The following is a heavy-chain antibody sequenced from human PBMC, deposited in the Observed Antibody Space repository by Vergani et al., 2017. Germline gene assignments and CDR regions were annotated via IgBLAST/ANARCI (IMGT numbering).Heavy chain of an antibody. CDR3: ATDPYSSSWYGIENWFDA. CDR1: GYTLTELS. Sequence: QVQLVQSGAEVKKPGASVKVSCKVSGYTLTELSMHWVRQAPGKGLEWMGGFDPEDGETIYAQKFQGRVTMTEDTSTDTAYMELSSLRSEDTAVYYCATDPYSSSWYGIENWFDAWGQGTLVTVSS. D-gene: IGHD6-13*01. J-gene: IGHJ5*02. V-gene: IGHV1-24*01. CDR2: FDPEDGET.